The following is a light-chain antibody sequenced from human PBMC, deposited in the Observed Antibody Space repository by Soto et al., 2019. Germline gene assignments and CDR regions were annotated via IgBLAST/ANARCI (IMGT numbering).Light chain of an antibody. V-gene: IGLV2-14*01. CDR3: SAYTNRGTVDV. J-gene: IGLJ1*01. CDR2: EVS. CDR1: SSDDAGHNS. Sequence: QSALTQPASVSGSPGQSITISCTGISSDDAGHNSVSWYQQHPGKVPKLIIYEVSNRRSGVSTRFSGSRSDNMASLTISGLQAEDEADYYCSAYTNRGTVDVFGPGTKLTVL.